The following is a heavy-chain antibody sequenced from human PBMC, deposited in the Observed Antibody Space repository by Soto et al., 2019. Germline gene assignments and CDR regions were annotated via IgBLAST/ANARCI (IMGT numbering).Heavy chain of an antibody. CDR1: GASVDSGGYS. Sequence: QLQLQESGSGLVKPSQTLSLTCAVSGASVDSGGYSWSWIRQPPGKGLEWIGYIYHGVSTDYNPSLKSRVTISVDSSKNLFSLSLSSVTAADTAVYFCVRLGCSSTACHTDWFDPWGPGTLVTVSS. CDR3: VRLGCSSTACHTDWFDP. D-gene: IGHD2-2*01. J-gene: IGHJ5*02. CDR2: IYHGVST. V-gene: IGHV4-30-2*01.